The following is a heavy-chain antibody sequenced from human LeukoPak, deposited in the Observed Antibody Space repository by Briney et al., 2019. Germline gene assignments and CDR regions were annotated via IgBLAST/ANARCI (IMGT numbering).Heavy chain of an antibody. CDR3: ARAEVSCSGSTCFSY. J-gene: IGHJ4*02. CDR2: MSDDGSNK. V-gene: IGHV3-30*04. CDR1: GFTFSSYA. D-gene: IGHD2-15*01. Sequence: PGGSLRLSCAASGFTFSSYAMHWVRQAPGKGLEWVAVMSDDGSNKYYADSVKGRFTISRDNSKNTLYLQMNSLRAGDTAVYYCARAEVSCSGSTCFSYWGQRTLVTVSS.